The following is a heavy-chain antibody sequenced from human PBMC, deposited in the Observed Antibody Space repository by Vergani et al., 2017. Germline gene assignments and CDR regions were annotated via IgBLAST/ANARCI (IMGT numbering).Heavy chain of an antibody. CDR2: ISSDGGST. D-gene: IGHD3-22*01. CDR1: GFTFSTYA. J-gene: IGHJ4*02. V-gene: IGHV3-23*04. CDR3: AGPQGTSAYYYGGFDY. Sequence: EVQLEESGGGLVLPGRSLRLSCAASGFTFSTYAMTWVRQAPGKGLEWVSTISSDGGSTYYADSVKGRFTISRDNSKNTLSLQMNSLTAEDTAIYYCAGPQGTSAYYYGGFDYWGQGILVTVSS.